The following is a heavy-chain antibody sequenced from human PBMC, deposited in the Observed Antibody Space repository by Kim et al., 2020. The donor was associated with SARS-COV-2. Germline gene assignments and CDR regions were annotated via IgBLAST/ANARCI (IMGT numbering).Heavy chain of an antibody. V-gene: IGHV1-69*13. CDR2: IIPIFGTA. D-gene: IGHD3-3*01. CDR3: ASRITIFGVATAEEIDY. Sequence: SVKVSCKASGGTFSSYAISWVRQAPGQGLEWMGGIIPIFGTANYAQKFQGRVTITADESTSTAYMELSSLRSEDTAVYYCASRITIFGVATAEEIDYWGQGTLVTVSS. CDR1: GGTFSSYA. J-gene: IGHJ4*02.